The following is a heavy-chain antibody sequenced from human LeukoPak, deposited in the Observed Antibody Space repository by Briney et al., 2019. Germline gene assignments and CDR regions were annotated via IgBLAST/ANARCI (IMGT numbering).Heavy chain of an antibody. CDR3: ARERIAVAYFDY. J-gene: IGHJ4*02. V-gene: IGHV1-2*02. CDR2: INPNSGGT. D-gene: IGHD6-19*01. Sequence: ASVKVSCKASGYTFTGYYMHWVRQAPGQGLEWMGWINPNSGGTNYAQKFQGRVTMTRDTSISTACMELSRLRSDDTAVYYCARERIAVAYFDYWGQGTLVTVSS. CDR1: GYTFTGYY.